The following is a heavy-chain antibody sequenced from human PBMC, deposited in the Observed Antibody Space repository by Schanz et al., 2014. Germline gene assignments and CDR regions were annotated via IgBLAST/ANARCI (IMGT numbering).Heavy chain of an antibody. D-gene: IGHD6-13*01. Sequence: VQLVESGGGLVKPGGSLRLSCATSGLTFTSAWMSWVRQAPGKGLEWVSAISGSGGNTYYADAVRGRFTISRDNSKTTVYLQMSSLRAEDTAVYYCAKSQGSSFDSWGQGTLVTVSS. CDR1: GLTFTSAW. J-gene: IGHJ4*02. CDR2: ISGSGGNT. CDR3: AKSQGSSFDS. V-gene: IGHV3-23*04.